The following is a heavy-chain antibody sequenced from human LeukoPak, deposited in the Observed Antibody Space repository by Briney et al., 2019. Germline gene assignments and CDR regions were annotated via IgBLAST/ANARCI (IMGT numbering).Heavy chain of an antibody. Sequence: PGGSLKITCKGSGYSFTSYWIGWVRQMPGKGLEWMGIIYPGDSDTRYRPSYQGQVTIAADKSISTAYLQWDSLKASDTAMYYCARRGPVYWYFDLWGRGTLVTVSS. V-gene: IGHV5-51*03. CDR1: GYSFTSYW. CDR2: IYPGDSDT. CDR3: ARRGPVYWYFDL. D-gene: IGHD3-10*01. J-gene: IGHJ2*01.